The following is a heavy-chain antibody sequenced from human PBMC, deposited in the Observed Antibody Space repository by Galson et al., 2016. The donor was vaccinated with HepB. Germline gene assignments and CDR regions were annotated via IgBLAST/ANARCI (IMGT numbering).Heavy chain of an antibody. D-gene: IGHD1-1*01. V-gene: IGHV3-7*01. CDR1: GFIFSHHW. CDR3: ARDRTTGTTKEFGP. J-gene: IGHJ5*02. Sequence: SLRLSCAASGFIFSHHWMSWVRQAPGKGLEWVANIKLDGSEQYYVDSVKGRFTISRDNAKNSLFLQMNSLRADDTAVYYCARDRTTGTTKEFGPWGQGTLVTVSS. CDR2: IKLDGSEQ.